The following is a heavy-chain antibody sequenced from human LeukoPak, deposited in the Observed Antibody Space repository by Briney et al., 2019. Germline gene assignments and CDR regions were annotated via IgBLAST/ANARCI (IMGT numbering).Heavy chain of an antibody. V-gene: IGHV4-59*01. CDR1: GGSISSYY. Sequence: PSETLCLTCTVSGGSISSYYWSWIRQPPGKGLEWIGYIYYSGSTNYNPSLKSRVTISVDTSKNQFSLKLSSVTAADTAVYYCAREVGGDGGWGQGTLVTVSS. D-gene: IGHD2-21*02. CDR3: AREVGGDGG. CDR2: IYYSGST. J-gene: IGHJ4*02.